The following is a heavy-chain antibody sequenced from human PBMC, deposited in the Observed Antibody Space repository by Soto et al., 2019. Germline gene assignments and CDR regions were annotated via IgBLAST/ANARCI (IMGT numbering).Heavy chain of an antibody. CDR2: IIPILGIA. CDR3: ARVSSSWYSDY. V-gene: IGHV1-69*02. D-gene: IGHD6-13*01. CDR1: GGTFSSYT. Sequence: QVQLVQSGAEVKKPGSSVKVSCKASGGTFSSYTISWVRQAPGQGLEWMGRIIPILGIANYAQKFQGRVTITADKLTSTAYMELSSLRSEDTAVYYCARVSSSWYSDYWGQGTLVTVSS. J-gene: IGHJ4*02.